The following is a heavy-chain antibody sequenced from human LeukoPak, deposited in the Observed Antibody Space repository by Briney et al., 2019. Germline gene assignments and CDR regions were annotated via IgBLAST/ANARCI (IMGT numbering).Heavy chain of an antibody. J-gene: IGHJ5*02. V-gene: IGHV1-8*01. Sequence: GASVRVSCKASGYTFTSYEIIWVRQATGQGLEWMGWMNPNSANTGYAQKFQGRVTMTRNTSISTAYMELRSLRSEDTAVYYCAREGDSSSWYESWFDPWGQGTLVTVSS. CDR2: MNPNSANT. CDR1: GYTFTSYE. D-gene: IGHD6-13*01. CDR3: AREGDSSSWYESWFDP.